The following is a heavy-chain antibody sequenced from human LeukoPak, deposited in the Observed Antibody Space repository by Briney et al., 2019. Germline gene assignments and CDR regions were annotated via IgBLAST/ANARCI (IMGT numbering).Heavy chain of an antibody. CDR3: ARDPRSGHYVDY. D-gene: IGHD3-22*01. V-gene: IGHV7-4-1*01. CDR1: GYTFSGYA. J-gene: IGHJ4*02. CDR2: INTNTGNP. Sequence: GASVKVSCKAPGYTFSGYAMNWVRQAPGQGLEWMGWINTNTGNPTYVQGFTGRFVFSRDTSVSTAYLQIFSLKAEDTAVYYCARDPRSGHYVDYWGQGTLVTVSS.